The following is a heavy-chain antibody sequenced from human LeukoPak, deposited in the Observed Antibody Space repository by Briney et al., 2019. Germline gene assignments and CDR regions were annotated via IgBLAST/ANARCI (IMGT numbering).Heavy chain of an antibody. CDR3: ARALDSLYSSGWPSAGY. CDR1: GFTFSSYW. V-gene: IGHV3-7*01. J-gene: IGHJ4*02. D-gene: IGHD6-19*01. Sequence: GGSLRLSCTASGFTFSSYWMNWVRQAPGKGLEWVANIKHDGSEKYHVDSVKGRFTISRDNAKNSLYLQMNSLRAEDTAVYYCARALDSLYSSGWPSAGYWGQGTLVTVSS. CDR2: IKHDGSEK.